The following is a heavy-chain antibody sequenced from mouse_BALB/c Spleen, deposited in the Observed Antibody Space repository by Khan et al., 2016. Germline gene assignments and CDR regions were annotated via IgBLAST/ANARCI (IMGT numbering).Heavy chain of an antibody. Sequence: EVKLLESGGGLVQPGGSLKLSCAASGFDFSRYWMSWVRQAPGKGLEWIGEINPDSSTINYTPSLKDKFIISRDNAKNTLCLQMSKVRSEDTALDYCARLHCYGRVAYWGQGTLVTVSA. CDR1: GFDFSRYW. J-gene: IGHJ3*01. CDR3: ARLHCYGRVAY. V-gene: IGHV4-1*02. CDR2: INPDSSTI. D-gene: IGHD1-2*01.